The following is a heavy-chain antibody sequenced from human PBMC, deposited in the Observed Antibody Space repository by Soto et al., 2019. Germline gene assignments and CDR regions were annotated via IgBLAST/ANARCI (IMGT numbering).Heavy chain of an antibody. V-gene: IGHV4-34*01. Sequence: SETLSLTCAVSGGSFSAYYRTWIRQPPGRGLEWIGEIDHSGSTNYNPSLEGRVTMSIDTAKNRFSLNVTSVTAADTAVYYCVRGLRYSGMDVWGQGALVTVSS. D-gene: IGHD2-15*01. J-gene: IGHJ4*02. CDR3: VRGLRYSGMDV. CDR2: IDHSGST. CDR1: GGSFSAYY.